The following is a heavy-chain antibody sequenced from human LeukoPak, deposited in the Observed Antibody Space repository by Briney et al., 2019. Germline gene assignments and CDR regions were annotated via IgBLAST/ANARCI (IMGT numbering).Heavy chain of an antibody. CDR3: ASANYYGFNFFDY. J-gene: IGHJ4*02. D-gene: IGHD3-10*01. Sequence: SETLSLTCTVSGGSISSDEYYWSWIRQPPGKGLEWIGYIYYSGSTYYNPSLKSRITISVDTSKNEFSLKLTSVTAADTAVYYCASANYYGFNFFDYWGQGALVTVSS. CDR2: IYYSGST. CDR1: GGSISSDEYY. V-gene: IGHV4-30-4*01.